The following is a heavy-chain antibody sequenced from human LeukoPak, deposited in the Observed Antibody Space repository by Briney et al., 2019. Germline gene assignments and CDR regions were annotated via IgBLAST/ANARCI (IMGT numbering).Heavy chain of an antibody. Sequence: QAGGSLRLSCAASGFTVSSNYMSWVRQAPGKGLEWVSVIYSGGSTYYADSVKGRFTISRDNSKNTLYLQMNSLRAEDTAVYYCARGDCGIYCFFDYWGQGTLVTVSS. CDR2: IYSGGST. J-gene: IGHJ4*02. CDR1: GFTVSSNY. CDR3: ARGDCGIYCFFDY. D-gene: IGHD1-26*01. V-gene: IGHV3-66*01.